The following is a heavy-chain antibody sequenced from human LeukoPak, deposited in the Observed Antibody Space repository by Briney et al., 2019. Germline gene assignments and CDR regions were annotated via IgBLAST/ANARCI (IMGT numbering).Heavy chain of an antibody. CDR1: SGSISSTSYC. V-gene: IGHV4-39*01. J-gene: IGHJ4*02. CDR2: ISYSGST. CDR3: ARQVSVAAIDY. D-gene: IGHD6-19*01. Sequence: ASETLSLTCTVSSGSISSTSYCWGWIRQPPGKGLEWIVSISYSGSTYYHPSLKSRVTISIDTSKNQCSLKLSSVTAADTAVYYCARQVSVAAIDYWGQGTLVTVSS.